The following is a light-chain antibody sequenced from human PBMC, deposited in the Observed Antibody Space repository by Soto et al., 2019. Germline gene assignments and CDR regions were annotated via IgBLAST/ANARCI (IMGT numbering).Light chain of an antibody. J-gene: IGLJ1*01. V-gene: IGLV2-11*01. CDR3: CSFAGSYYV. Sequence: QSALTQPRSVSGSPGQSVAISCTGTSRDIEAYDYVSWYQQHPGKAPKLIISEVNKRPSGVSYRFSGSKSGNTASLTISGFQGEDEADYYCCSFAGSYYVFGTGTKVTVL. CDR2: EVN. CDR1: SRDIEAYDY.